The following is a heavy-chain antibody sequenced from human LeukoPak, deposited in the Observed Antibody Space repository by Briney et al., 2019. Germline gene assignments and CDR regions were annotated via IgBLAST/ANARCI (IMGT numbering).Heavy chain of an antibody. CDR1: GFTFTSSA. D-gene: IGHD1-14*01. V-gene: IGHV1-58*02. J-gene: IGHJ4*02. Sequence: SVKVSCKASGFTFTSSAMQWVRRARGQRLEWIGWIVVGSGNTNYAQKFQERVTMTRDTSITTAYLELSRLRSDDTAVYYCARIGYNHYFDYWGQGTLVTVSS. CDR3: ARIGYNHYFDY. CDR2: IVVGSGNT.